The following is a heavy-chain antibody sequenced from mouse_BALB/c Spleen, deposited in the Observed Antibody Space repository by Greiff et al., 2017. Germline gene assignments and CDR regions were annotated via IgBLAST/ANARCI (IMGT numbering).Heavy chain of an antibody. D-gene: IGHD2-14*01. CDR3: ARRNYRYDRDYYAMDY. J-gene: IGHJ4*01. CDR1: GYTFSSYW. CDR2: ILPGSGST. V-gene: IGHV1-9*01. Sequence: QVQLQQSGAELMKPGASVKISCKATGYTFSSYWIEWVKQRPGHGLEWIGEILPGSGSTNYNEKFKGKATFTADTSSNTAYMQLSSLTSEDSAVYYCARRNYRYDRDYYAMDYWGQGTSVTVSS.